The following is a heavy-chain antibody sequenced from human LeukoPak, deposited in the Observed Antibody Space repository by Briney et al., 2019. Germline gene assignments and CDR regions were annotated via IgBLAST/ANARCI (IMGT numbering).Heavy chain of an antibody. V-gene: IGHV4-34*01. D-gene: IGHD4-17*01. CDR2: INHSGST. J-gene: IGHJ4*02. CDR1: GGSFSGYY. CDR3: AMKTTVTHPFDY. Sequence: SETLSLTCAVYGGSFSGYYWSWIRQPPGKGLEWIGEINHSGSTNYNPSLKSRVTISVDTSKNQFSLKLSSVTAADTAVYYCAMKTTVTHPFDYWGQGTLVTVSS.